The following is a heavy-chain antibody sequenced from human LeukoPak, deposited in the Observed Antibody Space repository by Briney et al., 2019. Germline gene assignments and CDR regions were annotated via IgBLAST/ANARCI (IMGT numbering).Heavy chain of an antibody. D-gene: IGHD4-23*01. V-gene: IGHV6-1*01. Sequence: SQTLSLTCAISGDSFSSNSAPWVWIRQSPSIGLEGLVRTYCRYKWYNDYAVCLKSRIPITPGTPKSPFALQLNSVTHEDTAVYYCAREVEVGTPWSWFDPWGQGTLVTVSS. CDR2: TYCRYKWYN. CDR3: AREVEVGTPWSWFDP. J-gene: IGHJ5*02. CDR1: GDSFSSNSAP.